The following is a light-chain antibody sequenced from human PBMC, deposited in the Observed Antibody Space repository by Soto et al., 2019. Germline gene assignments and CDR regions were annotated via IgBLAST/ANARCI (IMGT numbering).Light chain of an antibody. Sequence: EIVLTQSPGTLSLSPGERATLSCRASQSITSGYLGWYQQKPGQPPRLLIFDASTRATGVPARFSGSGSGTEFTLTVSSLQSEDIAVYYCQQYNNWPAITFGQGTRLEIK. CDR1: QSITSGY. CDR3: QQYNNWPAIT. V-gene: IGKV3-15*01. CDR2: DAS. J-gene: IGKJ5*01.